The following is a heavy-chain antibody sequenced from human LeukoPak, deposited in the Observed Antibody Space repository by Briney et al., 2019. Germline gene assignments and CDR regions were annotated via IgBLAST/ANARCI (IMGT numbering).Heavy chain of an antibody. CDR2: ISGSGGST. V-gene: IGHV3-23*01. D-gene: IGHD7-27*01. CDR3: AKADRILTGDAYFDY. J-gene: IGHJ4*02. Sequence: PGGSLRLSCAASGFTFSSYAMSWVRQAPGKGPEWVSAISGSGGSTYYADSVKGRFTISRDNSKNTLYLQMNSLRAEDTAVHYCAKADRILTGDAYFDYWGQGTLVTVSS. CDR1: GFTFSSYA.